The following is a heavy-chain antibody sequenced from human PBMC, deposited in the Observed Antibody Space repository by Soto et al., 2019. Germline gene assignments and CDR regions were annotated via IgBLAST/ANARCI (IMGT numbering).Heavy chain of an antibody. CDR2: ITAYNGKT. CDR3: ARQHNDLWSDFPDFDY. J-gene: IGHJ4*02. D-gene: IGHD3-3*01. Sequence: QVQLVQSGGEVKKPGASVKVSCKASGYTFSNYGVSWVRQAPGQGLEWLGWITAYNGKTNYAHNFEGRVAMTIDTSTSTAFMELMSLRSDDTAVYYCARQHNDLWSDFPDFDYWGQGTLVTVSA. V-gene: IGHV1-18*04. CDR1: GYTFSNYG.